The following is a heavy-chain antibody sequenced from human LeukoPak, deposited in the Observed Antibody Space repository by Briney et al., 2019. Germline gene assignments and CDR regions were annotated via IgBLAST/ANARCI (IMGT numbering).Heavy chain of an antibody. CDR2: IYYSGST. V-gene: IGHV4-59*01. J-gene: IGHJ3*02. Sequence: SETLSLTCTVSGGSISSYYWSWIRQPPGKGLEWIGYIYYSGSTNYNPSLKSRVTISVDTSKNQFFLKLSSVTAADTAVYYCAVGRDSSGYYYRSAFDIWGQGTMVTVSS. CDR3: AVGRDSSGYYYRSAFDI. CDR1: GGSISSYY. D-gene: IGHD3-22*01.